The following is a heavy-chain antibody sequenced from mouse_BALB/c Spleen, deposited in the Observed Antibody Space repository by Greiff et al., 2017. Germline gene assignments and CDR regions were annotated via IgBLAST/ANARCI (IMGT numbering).Heavy chain of an antibody. Sequence: QVQLQQPGAELVKPGASVKLSCKASGYTFTSYWMHWVKQRPGQGLEWIGEINPSNGRTNYNEKFKSKATLTVDKSSNTAYMQLSSLTSEDSAVYYCAAEGGSSYFDYWGQGTTLTVSS. V-gene: IGHV1S81*02. CDR2: INPSNGRT. CDR1: GYTFTSYW. CDR3: AAEGGSSYFDY. D-gene: IGHD1-1*01. J-gene: IGHJ2*01.